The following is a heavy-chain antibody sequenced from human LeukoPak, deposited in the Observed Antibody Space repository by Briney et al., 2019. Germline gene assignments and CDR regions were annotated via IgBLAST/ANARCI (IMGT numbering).Heavy chain of an antibody. V-gene: IGHV4-39*01. D-gene: IGHD6-6*01. CDR3: ARAKGEIFTSSSFYFDY. CDR2: ISYSGST. Sequence: SETLSLTCTVSGGSISSSNYYWGWIRQPPGKGLEWIEGISYSGSTYYNPSLKSRVTISADTSKNRFSLKLSSVTAADTAVYYCARAKGEIFTSSSFYFDYWGHGILVSVSS. CDR1: GGSISSSNYY. J-gene: IGHJ4*01.